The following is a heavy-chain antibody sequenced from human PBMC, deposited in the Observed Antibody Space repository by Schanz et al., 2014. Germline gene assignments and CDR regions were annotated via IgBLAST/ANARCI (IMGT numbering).Heavy chain of an antibody. J-gene: IGHJ4*02. CDR3: ARLDSSSWYPRY. CDR1: GFTFSDYY. Sequence: VQLVDSGGGLVKPGGSLRLSCAASGFTFSDYYMTWIRQAPGKGLEWVSAISGSGGSTVYADSVKGRFTISRDNSNNTVFLQMNSLRAEDTAVYYCARLDSSSWYPRYWGQGTLVTVSS. D-gene: IGHD6-13*01. V-gene: IGHV3-23*04. CDR2: ISGSGGST.